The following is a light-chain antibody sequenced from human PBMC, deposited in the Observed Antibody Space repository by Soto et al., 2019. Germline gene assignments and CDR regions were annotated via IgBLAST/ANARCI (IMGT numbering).Light chain of an antibody. Sequence: SVLTQLAYGSGSPGQSISISCTGTSSDVGGYNYVSWYQHHPGKAPKVMIYDVSNRPSGVSNRFSGSKSGNTASLTISGLQAEDEADYYCTSYTSSSPLYVFGTGTKVTVL. V-gene: IGLV2-14*03. CDR2: DVS. J-gene: IGLJ1*01. CDR1: SSDVGGYNY. CDR3: TSYTSSSPLYV.